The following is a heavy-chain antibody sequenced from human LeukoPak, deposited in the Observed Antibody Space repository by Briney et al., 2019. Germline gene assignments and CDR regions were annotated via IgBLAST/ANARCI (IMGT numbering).Heavy chain of an antibody. Sequence: PSETLSLTCAVSGYSITSGYYWGWLRPPPGKGLEWIGNIYHSGSTYYNPSLKSRVTLSVDTSKNQFSLKLTFVTAADTAVYYCARGSAMDYWGQGSLVTVSS. CDR2: IYHSGST. CDR1: GYSITSGYY. D-gene: IGHD1-26*01. J-gene: IGHJ4*02. V-gene: IGHV4-38-2*01. CDR3: ARGSAMDY.